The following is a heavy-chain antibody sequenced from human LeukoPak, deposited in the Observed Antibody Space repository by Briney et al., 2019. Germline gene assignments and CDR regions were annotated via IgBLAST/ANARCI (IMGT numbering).Heavy chain of an antibody. CDR3: AKDMAKWGAFDI. D-gene: IGHD7-27*01. J-gene: IGHJ3*02. V-gene: IGHV3-21*04. CDR2: ISSDSSHI. Sequence: GGSLRLSCAASGFTFSSYWMSWVRQAPGKGLEWVSTISSDSSHIYYADSVKGRFTLSRDNSKNTLYLQMNSLRAEDTAVYYCAKDMAKWGAFDIWGQGTMVTVSS. CDR1: GFTFSSYW.